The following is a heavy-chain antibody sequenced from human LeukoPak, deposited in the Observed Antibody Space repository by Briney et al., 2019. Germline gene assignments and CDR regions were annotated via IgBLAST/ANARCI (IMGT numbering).Heavy chain of an antibody. CDR1: GGSISSSNW. D-gene: IGHD3-10*01. Sequence: SETLSLTCAVSGGSISSSNWWSWVRQPPGKGLEWIGEIYHSGSTNYNPSLKSRVTMSVDKSKNQFSLNLSSVTAADTAVYYCARSMVRGVIITGGYWGQGTLVTVSS. CDR3: ARSMVRGVIITGGY. J-gene: IGHJ4*02. V-gene: IGHV4-4*02. CDR2: IYHSGST.